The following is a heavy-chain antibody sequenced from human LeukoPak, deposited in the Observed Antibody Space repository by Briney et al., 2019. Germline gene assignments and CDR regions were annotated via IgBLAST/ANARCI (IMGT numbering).Heavy chain of an antibody. CDR1: GGSFSGYY. V-gene: IGHV4-34*01. Sequence: SETLSLTCAAYGGSFSGYYWSWIRQPPGKGLEWIGEINHSGSTNYNPSLKSRVTISVDTSKNQFSLKLSSVTAADTAVYYCARGLVRRPFDYWGQGTLVTVSS. J-gene: IGHJ4*02. CDR3: ARGLVRRPFDY. CDR2: INHSGST.